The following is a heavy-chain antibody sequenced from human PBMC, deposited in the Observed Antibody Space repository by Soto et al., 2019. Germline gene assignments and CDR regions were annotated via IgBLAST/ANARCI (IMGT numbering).Heavy chain of an antibody. V-gene: IGHV1-3*01. CDR2: INAGNGNT. CDR1: GYTFTSYA. D-gene: IGHD2-2*01. CDR3: AREWDIVVVPGAFSYGMDV. J-gene: IGHJ6*02. Sequence: QVQLVQSGAEVKKPGASVKVSCKASGYTFTSYAMHWVRQAPGQRLEWMGWINAGNGNTKYSQKFQGRVTITRDTSASTAYMELSSLRSEDTAVYYCAREWDIVVVPGAFSYGMDVWGQGTTVTVSS.